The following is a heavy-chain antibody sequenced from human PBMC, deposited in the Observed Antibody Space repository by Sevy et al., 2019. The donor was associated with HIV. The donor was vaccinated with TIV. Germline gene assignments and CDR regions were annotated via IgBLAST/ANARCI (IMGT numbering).Heavy chain of an antibody. V-gene: IGHV4-4*07. J-gene: IGHJ6*03. D-gene: IGHD3-10*01. CDR2: INTRGDT. Sequence: SKTLSLTCTVSGGSITNYYWSWIRQPAGKGLEWIGRINTRGDTHYNPSLKSRVTMSLDTSQKHFSLKLTSVIAADTAVYYCARDVVVRGVFPTYYYHYYMDVWGKGTTVTVSS. CDR3: ARDVVVRGVFPTYYYHYYMDV. CDR1: GGSITNYY.